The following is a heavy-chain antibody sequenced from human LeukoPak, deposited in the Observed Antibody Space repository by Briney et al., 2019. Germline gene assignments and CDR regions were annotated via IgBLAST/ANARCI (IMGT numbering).Heavy chain of an antibody. CDR3: ARASDYGDHGDY. Sequence: SETLSLTCTASGGSISSYYWSWIRQPPGKGLEWIGYIYYSGSTNYNPSLKSRVTISVDTSKNQFSLKLSSVTAADTAVYYCARASDYGDHGDYWGQGTLVTVSS. D-gene: IGHD4-17*01. V-gene: IGHV4-59*08. J-gene: IGHJ4*02. CDR1: GGSISSYY. CDR2: IYYSGST.